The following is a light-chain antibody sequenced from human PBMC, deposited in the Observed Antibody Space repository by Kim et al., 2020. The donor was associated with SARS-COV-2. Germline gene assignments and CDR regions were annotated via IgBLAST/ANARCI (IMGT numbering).Light chain of an antibody. CDR1: QSVLYSSNNKNY. Sequence: IVMTQSPDSLAVFLGERATINCKSSQSVLYSSNNKNYLAWYQQKPGQPPKLLIYWASTRESGVPDRFSGSGSGTDFTLTISSLQAEDVAVYYCQQYYSTPRTFGQGTKVDIK. CDR2: WAS. CDR3: QQYYSTPRT. J-gene: IGKJ1*01. V-gene: IGKV4-1*01.